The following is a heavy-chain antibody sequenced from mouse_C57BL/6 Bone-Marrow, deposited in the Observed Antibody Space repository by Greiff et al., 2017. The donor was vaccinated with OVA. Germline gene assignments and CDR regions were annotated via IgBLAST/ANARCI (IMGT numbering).Heavy chain of an antibody. Sequence: QVQLQQSGAELVRPGASVTLSCKASGYTFTDYEMHWVKQTPVHGLEWIGAIDPETGGTAYNQKFKGKAILTADKSSSTAYMELRSLTSEDSAVYYCTRYLTITTVVPHYFDYWGQGTTLTVSS. J-gene: IGHJ2*01. V-gene: IGHV1-15*01. D-gene: IGHD1-1*01. CDR3: TRYLTITTVVPHYFDY. CDR2: IDPETGGT. CDR1: GYTFTDYE.